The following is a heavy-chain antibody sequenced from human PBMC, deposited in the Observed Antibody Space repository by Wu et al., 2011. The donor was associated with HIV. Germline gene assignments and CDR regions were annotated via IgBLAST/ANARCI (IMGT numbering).Heavy chain of an antibody. Sequence: QVHLVQSGAEVKKPGSSVKVSCKASGDTFSSHTISWVRQAPGQGLEWMGRIIPIFGTAIYAHKFQGRLTITADKSSNTASMELTSLKSEDTAVYYCATDPTIAVAGTKSFWGRGTLVSVSS. CDR1: GDTFSSHT. CDR3: ATDPTIAVAGTKSF. V-gene: IGHV1-69*08. CDR2: IIPIFGTA. J-gene: IGHJ4*02. D-gene: IGHD6-19*01.